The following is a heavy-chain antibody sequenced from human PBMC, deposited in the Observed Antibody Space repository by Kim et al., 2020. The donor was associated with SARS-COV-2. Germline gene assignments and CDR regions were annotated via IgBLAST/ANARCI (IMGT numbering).Heavy chain of an antibody. CDR1: GFTFSSYW. Sequence: GGSLRLSCAASGFTFSSYWMSWVRQAPGKGLEWVANIKQDGSEKYYVDSVKGRFTISRDNAKNSLYLQMNSLRAEDTAVYYCASHGSSGWYEGDFQHWGQGTLVTVSS. D-gene: IGHD6-19*01. V-gene: IGHV3-7*03. CDR3: ASHGSSGWYEGDFQH. CDR2: IKQDGSEK. J-gene: IGHJ1*01.